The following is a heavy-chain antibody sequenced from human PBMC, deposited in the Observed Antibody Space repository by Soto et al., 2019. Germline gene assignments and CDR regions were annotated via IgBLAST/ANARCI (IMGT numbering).Heavy chain of an antibody. CDR2: FSAYSGNT. D-gene: IGHD4-17*01. J-gene: IGHJ4*01. CDR1: GYTFTTSG. V-gene: IGHV1-18*04. Sequence: QVQLVQSGAEVKKPGASVKVSCKASGYTFTTSGITWVRQAPGQGLEWLGWFSAYSGNTNYAQKLQGRLTVTTDTSTNTAYMDLRSLRSDDTAVYYCARVVKAGDYGDYGRYYFDYWAHGTLVTVSS. CDR3: ARVVKAGDYGDYGRYYFDY.